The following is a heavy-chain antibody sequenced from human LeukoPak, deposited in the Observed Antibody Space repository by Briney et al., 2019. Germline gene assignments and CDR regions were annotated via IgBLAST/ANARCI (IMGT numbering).Heavy chain of an antibody. Sequence: ASVKLSCKASGGTFSSYAISWVRQSTGQGLEWMGRSMPRFGIANYTHKFQGRVTITADKSTSTAYMEVSSVKSGDTAVYYCARARYGDYPNFWGQGTLVTVSS. CDR2: SMPRFGIA. D-gene: IGHD4-17*01. V-gene: IGHV1-69*04. CDR1: GGTFSSYA. CDR3: ARARYGDYPNF. J-gene: IGHJ4*02.